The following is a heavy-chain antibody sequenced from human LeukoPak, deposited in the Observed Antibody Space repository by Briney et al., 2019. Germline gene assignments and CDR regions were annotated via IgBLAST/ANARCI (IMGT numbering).Heavy chain of an antibody. D-gene: IGHD2-21*01. CDR1: GGSISSYY. J-gene: IGHJ4*02. CDR3: ARSDAVNPRKSYFDY. CDR2: IYYSGST. V-gene: IGHV4-59*01. Sequence: PSETLSLTCAVSGGSISSYYWSWIRQPLGKGLEYIGYIYYSGSTNYNPSLKSRVTISVDTSKNQFSLKLSSVTAADTAVYYCARSDAVNPRKSYFDYWGQGTLVTVSS.